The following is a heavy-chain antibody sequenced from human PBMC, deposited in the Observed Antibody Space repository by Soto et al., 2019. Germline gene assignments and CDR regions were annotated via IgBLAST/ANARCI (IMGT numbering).Heavy chain of an antibody. D-gene: IGHD3-22*01. CDR2: MYYSGST. Sequence: PETLCLTCTVSGDFINSRGYYWALIRQPPGKGLEWIGSMYYSGSTDYNPSLKSRVTISVDTSRIHFSLKLISVTAADTAVYYCARQPYDTSDYFDYWGQGTLVSVSS. CDR1: GDFINSRGYY. CDR3: ARQPYDTSDYFDY. V-gene: IGHV4-39*01. J-gene: IGHJ4*02.